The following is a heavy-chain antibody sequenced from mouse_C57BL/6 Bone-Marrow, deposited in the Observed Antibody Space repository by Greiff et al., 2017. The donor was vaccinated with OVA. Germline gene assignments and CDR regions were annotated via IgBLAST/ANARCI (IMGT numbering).Heavy chain of an antibody. J-gene: IGHJ2*01. CDR2: IWWDDDK. D-gene: IGHD1-1*01. CDR3: ARIRYYGSSSLDY. V-gene: IGHV8-8*01. Sequence: QVTLKVSGPGILQPSQTLSLSCSFSGFSLSTFGMGVGWIRQPSGKGLEWLAHIWWDDDKYYNPALKSRLPISKATSKNQVFLKIANVDTADTATYYCARIRYYGSSSLDYWGQGTTLTVSS. CDR1: GFSLSTFGMG.